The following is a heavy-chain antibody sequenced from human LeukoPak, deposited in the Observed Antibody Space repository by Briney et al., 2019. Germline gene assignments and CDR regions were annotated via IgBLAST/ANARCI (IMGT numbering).Heavy chain of an antibody. CDR2: ISGSGGST. V-gene: IGHV3-23*01. CDR1: GFTFSSYA. J-gene: IGHJ4*02. D-gene: IGHD3-22*01. CDR3: AKSHITMIVVVIREELYYFDY. Sequence: PGGSLRLSCAASGFTFSSYAMSWVRQAPGKGLEWVSVISGSGGSTYYADSVKGRFTISRDNSKNTLYMQMNSLRAEDTAVYYCAKSHITMIVVVIREELYYFDYWGQGTLVTVSS.